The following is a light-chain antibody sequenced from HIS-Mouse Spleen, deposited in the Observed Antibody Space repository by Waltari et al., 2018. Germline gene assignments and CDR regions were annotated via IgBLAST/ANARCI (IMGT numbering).Light chain of an antibody. Sequence: DIRITQSPATLSASPGKRADRSCRASQSVSSNLAWYQQKPGQAPRLPIYGASTRATGIPARFSGSGSGTEFTLTISSMQSEDFAVYYCQQYNNWPPTFGQGTKVEIK. V-gene: IGKV3-15*01. J-gene: IGKJ1*01. CDR2: GAS. CDR1: QSVSSN. CDR3: QQYNNWPPT.